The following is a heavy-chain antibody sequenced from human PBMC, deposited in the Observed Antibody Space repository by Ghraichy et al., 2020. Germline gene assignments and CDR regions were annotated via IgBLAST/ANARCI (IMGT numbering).Heavy chain of an antibody. V-gene: IGHV4-34*01. Sequence: SQTLSLTCAVYGGSFSGYYWSWIRQPPGKGLEWIGEINHSGSTNYNPSLKSRVTISVDTSKNQFSLKLSSVTAADTAVYYCARVGGGTQIQLWLRTHYFDYWGQGTLVTVSS. CDR3: ARVGGGTQIQLWLRTHYFDY. CDR2: INHSGST. J-gene: IGHJ4*02. CDR1: GGSFSGYY. D-gene: IGHD5-18*01.